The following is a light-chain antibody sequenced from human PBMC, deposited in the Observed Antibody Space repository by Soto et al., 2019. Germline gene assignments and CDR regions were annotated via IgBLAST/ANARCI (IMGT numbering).Light chain of an antibody. J-gene: IGLJ3*02. V-gene: IGLV2-14*01. CDR3: FSYTTGITGV. CDR2: EVS. CDR1: SSDIDYYNY. Sequence: QSALTQPASVSGSPGQSITISCTGTSSDIDYYNYVSWYQQHPGKAPKLMIYEVSNRPSGVSNRFSGSKSGSTASLTISGRQAEDEADYFCFSYTTGITGVFGGGTTLTVL.